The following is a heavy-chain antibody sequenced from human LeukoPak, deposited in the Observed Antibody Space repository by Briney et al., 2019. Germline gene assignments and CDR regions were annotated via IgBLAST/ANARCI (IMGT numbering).Heavy chain of an antibody. D-gene: IGHD4-17*01. CDR1: GFTFSSYG. Sequence: GGSLRLSCAASGFTFSSYGMHWVRQAPGKGLEWVAVISYDGSNKYYADSMKGRFTISRDNSKNTLYLQMNSLRAEDTAVYYCAKDLDYGDYFSYGGDYWGQGTLVTVSS. CDR2: ISYDGSNK. J-gene: IGHJ4*02. V-gene: IGHV3-30*18. CDR3: AKDLDYGDYFSYGGDY.